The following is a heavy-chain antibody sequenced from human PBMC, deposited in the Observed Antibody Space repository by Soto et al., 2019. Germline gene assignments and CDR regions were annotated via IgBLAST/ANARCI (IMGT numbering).Heavy chain of an antibody. CDR1: GGSFSGYY. V-gene: IGHV4-34*01. CDR2: INHSGST. J-gene: IGHJ4*02. D-gene: IGHD3-22*01. CDR3: ARVKALKYYYDSSGYTDY. Sequence: SETLSLTCAVYGGSFSGYYWSWIRQPPGKGLEWIGEINHSGSTNYNPSLKSRVTISVDTSKNQFSLKLSSVTAADTAVYYCARVKALKYYYDSSGYTDYWGQGTLVTVSS.